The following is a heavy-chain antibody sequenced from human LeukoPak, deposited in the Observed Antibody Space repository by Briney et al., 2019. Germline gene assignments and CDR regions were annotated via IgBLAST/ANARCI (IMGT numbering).Heavy chain of an antibody. CDR3: ARVLDVDTAVFHYYFDF. Sequence: GESLKNSCQGSGYSFNTYWVGWVRQMPGKGLEWMGIIYPADSDTRYSPSFQGQVTISADKSTNTAYLQWRTLKASDSAIYYCARVLDVDTAVFHYYFDFWGQGTLVTVSS. J-gene: IGHJ4*02. D-gene: IGHD5-18*01. V-gene: IGHV5-51*01. CDR2: IYPADSDT. CDR1: GYSFNTYW.